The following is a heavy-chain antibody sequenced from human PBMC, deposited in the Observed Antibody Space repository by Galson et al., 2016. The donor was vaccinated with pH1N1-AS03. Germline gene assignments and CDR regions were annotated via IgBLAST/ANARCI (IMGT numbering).Heavy chain of an antibody. J-gene: IGHJ6*02. V-gene: IGHV1-69*13. CDR1: GGSFNTYT. D-gene: IGHD3-3*01. Sequence: SLKVSCKASGGSFNTYTITWVRQAPGQRFEWLGGITPLFGAANYTQKFQGRVTITADESTTTAYMELSSLRSEDTAVYYCARGPSRFLDRYYYFGMDVWGQGTTVTVSS. CDR2: ITPLFGAA. CDR3: ARGPSRFLDRYYYFGMDV.